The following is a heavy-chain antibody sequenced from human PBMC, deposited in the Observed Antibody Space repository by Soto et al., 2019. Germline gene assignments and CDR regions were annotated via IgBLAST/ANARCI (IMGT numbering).Heavy chain of an antibody. CDR2: IYYIGST. CDR3: ARSVFP. V-gene: IGHV4-31*03. Sequence: PSETLSLTCTVSGGSISSSSYKWGWIRQHPGKGLEWIGYIYYIGSTYYNPSLKSRVTISLDTSKNQFSLKLSSVTAADTAVYYCARSVFPWGQGTLVTVSS. CDR1: GGSISSSSYK. J-gene: IGHJ5*02.